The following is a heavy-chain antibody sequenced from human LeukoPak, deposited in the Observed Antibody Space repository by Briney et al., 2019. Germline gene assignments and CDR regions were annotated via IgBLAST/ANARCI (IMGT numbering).Heavy chain of an antibody. CDR1: GGSISSYY. CDR3: ARQGGYEVFDY. CDR2: IYYSGST. J-gene: IGHJ4*02. V-gene: IGHV4-59*01. D-gene: IGHD5-12*01. Sequence: PSETLSLTCTVSGGSISSYYWSWIRQPPGKGLEWIGYIYYSGSTNYNPSLKSRVTISVDTSKNQFSLKLSSVTAADTAVYYCARQGGYEVFDYWGQGTLVTVSS.